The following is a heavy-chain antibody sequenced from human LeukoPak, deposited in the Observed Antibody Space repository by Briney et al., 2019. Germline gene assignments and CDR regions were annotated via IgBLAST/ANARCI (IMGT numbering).Heavy chain of an antibody. V-gene: IGHV4-39*01. CDR3: ASHTKYGDYVRWFDP. D-gene: IGHD4-17*01. CDR1: GGSINSSSYY. CDR2: IYYSGNS. Sequence: SETLSLTCTVSGGSINSSSYYWGWIRQPTGKGLEWIGSIYYSGNSYYNPSLKRRVSILVDTSKNQFSLRLSSVTAADTAVYYCASHTKYGDYVRWFDPWGQGTLVTVSS. J-gene: IGHJ5*02.